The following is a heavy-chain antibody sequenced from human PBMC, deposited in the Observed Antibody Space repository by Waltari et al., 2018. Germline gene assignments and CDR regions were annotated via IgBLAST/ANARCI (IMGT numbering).Heavy chain of an antibody. CDR1: GLTFSDPY. Sequence: EVQLEDSVGGLVQPGGSLRLFCVASGLTFSDPYMDWVRQAPGKGLEWVSRTKNKANSHITDYAASVKGRFIGSRDDSKNSLYLQMNNLKTEDTAVYYCARDTAAALDSWGQGTLVTVSS. D-gene: IGHD2-2*01. CDR3: ARDTAAALDS. J-gene: IGHJ4*02. CDR2: TKNKANSHIT. V-gene: IGHV3-72*01.